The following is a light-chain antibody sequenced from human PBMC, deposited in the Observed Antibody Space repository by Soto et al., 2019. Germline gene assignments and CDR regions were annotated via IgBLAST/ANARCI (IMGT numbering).Light chain of an antibody. V-gene: IGKV1-12*01. J-gene: IGKJ3*01. CDR1: HGVSGW. CDR2: TVS. CDR3: QQGKTFPFT. Sequence: IQMTQSPRSVSASVGDTVTLSCQTSHGVSGWLAWDQQKPGKAPTHLIYTVSNLQSGVPSRFSGSGSGTDFSLPITNLQPEDFATYFCQQGKTFPFTFGPGTKV.